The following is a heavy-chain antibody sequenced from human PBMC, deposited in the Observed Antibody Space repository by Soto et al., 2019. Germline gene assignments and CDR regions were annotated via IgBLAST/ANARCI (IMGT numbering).Heavy chain of an antibody. D-gene: IGHD3-10*01. Sequence: QVQLRESGPGLVRPSQTLSLTCSVSGGSISMGGYYWTWIRQHPGKGLEWIGYIYYNGRTNYNPSVKRRLSMSVDTSKNQFCLNLKSLTVADTAVYYCARSKGSGRAREWFDRWGQGTLVTVSS. CDR3: ARSKGSGRAREWFDR. CDR2: IYYNGRT. CDR1: GGSISMGGYY. V-gene: IGHV4-31*03. J-gene: IGHJ5*02.